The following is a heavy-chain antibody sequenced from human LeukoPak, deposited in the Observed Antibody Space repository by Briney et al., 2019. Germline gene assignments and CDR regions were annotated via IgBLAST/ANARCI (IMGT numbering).Heavy chain of an antibody. V-gene: IGHV3-15*01. CDR3: ATEVYSNGYNF. CDR1: GFTFSSAW. Sequence: GGSLRLSCPGSGFTFSSAWMTWVRQIPGKGLEWVGHIKSRTDGGTTDYAAPVKGRFTISRDDSKNTVYLQMNSLKAEDSAVYVCATEVYSNGYNFWGQGTLVIVSS. D-gene: IGHD5-24*01. CDR2: IKSRTDGGTT. J-gene: IGHJ4*02.